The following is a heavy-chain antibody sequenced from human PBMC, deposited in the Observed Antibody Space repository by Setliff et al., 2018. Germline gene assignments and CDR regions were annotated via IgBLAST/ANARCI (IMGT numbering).Heavy chain of an antibody. Sequence: ASVKVSCKTSGYAFITFGMSWVRQAPGQGLEWMGWMSPVYGIANYARKFQGRVTLTADTSTTAAYLELASLRDDDTAVYYCVRGPGPSVVVAIPFDHWGQGSLVTVSS. CDR2: MSPVYGIA. V-gene: IGHV1-18*01. CDR1: GYAFITFG. D-gene: IGHD5-12*01. CDR3: VRGPGPSVVVAIPFDH. J-gene: IGHJ4*02.